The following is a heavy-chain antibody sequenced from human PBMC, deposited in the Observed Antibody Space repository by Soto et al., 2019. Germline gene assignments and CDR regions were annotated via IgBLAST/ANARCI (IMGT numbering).Heavy chain of an antibody. D-gene: IGHD3-10*01. J-gene: IGHJ6*02. V-gene: IGHV4-30-4*01. CDR2: IYYSGST. Sequence: SETLSLTCTVSGGSISSGDYYWSWIRQPPGKGLEWIGYIYYSGSTYYNPSLKSRVTISVDTSKNQFSLKLSSVTAADTAVYYCARDLWFGELHYGMDVWGQGTTVTVSS. CDR1: GGSISSGDYY. CDR3: ARDLWFGELHYGMDV.